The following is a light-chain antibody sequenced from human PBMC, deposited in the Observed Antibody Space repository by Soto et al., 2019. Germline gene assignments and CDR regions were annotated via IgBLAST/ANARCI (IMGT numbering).Light chain of an antibody. J-gene: IGKJ2*01. CDR3: QQRSNWRRT. CDR1: QSVSSY. V-gene: IGKV3-11*01. Sequence: EIVLTQSSATLSLSPGERATLSCRASQSVSSYLAWYQQKPGQAPRLLIYDASNRATGIPARFSGSGSGTDFTLTISSLEPEDFAVYYCQQRSNWRRTFGQGTKLEIK. CDR2: DAS.